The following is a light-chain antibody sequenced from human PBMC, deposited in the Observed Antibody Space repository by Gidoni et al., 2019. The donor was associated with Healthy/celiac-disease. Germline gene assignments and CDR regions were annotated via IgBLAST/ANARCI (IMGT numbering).Light chain of an antibody. V-gene: IGKV1-39*01. J-gene: IGKJ5*01. CDR2: AAS. Sequence: DIQMTQSPSSLSASVGDRVTITCRASQSISRYLNWYQQKPGKTPKLLIYAASSLQSGVPSRFTGSGSGTDFTLTISSLQPEDFATYYCQQSYSTLITFXQXTRLXIK. CDR1: QSISRY. CDR3: QQSYSTLIT.